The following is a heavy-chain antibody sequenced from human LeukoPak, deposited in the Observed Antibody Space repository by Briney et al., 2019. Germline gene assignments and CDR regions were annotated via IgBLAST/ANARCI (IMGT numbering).Heavy chain of an antibody. CDR1: GFTFSKYW. J-gene: IGHJ4*02. V-gene: IGHV3-7*01. Sequence: GGPLRLSCAASGFTFSKYWMTWVRQAPGKGPEWVANIKRDGSEKYYVDSVKGRFTISRDNAKNSLYLQMNSLRAEDTAVYYCVRDFGFWGQGTLVTVSS. CDR3: VRDFGF. CDR2: IKRDGSEK.